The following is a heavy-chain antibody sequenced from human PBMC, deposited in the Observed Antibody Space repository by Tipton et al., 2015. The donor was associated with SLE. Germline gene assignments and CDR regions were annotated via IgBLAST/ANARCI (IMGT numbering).Heavy chain of an antibody. V-gene: IGHV4-61*08. D-gene: IGHD5-24*01. Sequence: TLSLTCAVSGGSISSGGYSWSWIRQPPGKGLEWIGYIYYSGSTNYNPSLKSRVTISVDTSKNQFSLKLSSVTAADTAVYYCARAEDGHAFDIWGQGTMVTVSS. CDR1: GGSISSGGYS. J-gene: IGHJ3*02. CDR3: ARAEDGHAFDI. CDR2: IYYSGST.